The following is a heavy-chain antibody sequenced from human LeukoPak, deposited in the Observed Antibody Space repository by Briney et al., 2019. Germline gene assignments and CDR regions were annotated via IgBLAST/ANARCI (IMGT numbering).Heavy chain of an antibody. J-gene: IGHJ6*03. CDR2: ISGSGGST. V-gene: IGHV3-23*01. Sequence: GGSLRLSCAASGFTFSTYGMSWVRQAPGKGLEWVSAISGSGGSTYYADSVKGRFTISRDNSKNTLYLQMNSLRAEDTAVYYCAKGIGAGRPYYYYYMDVWGKGTTVTVSS. CDR1: GFTFSTYG. CDR3: AKGIGAGRPYYYYYMDV. D-gene: IGHD3-10*01.